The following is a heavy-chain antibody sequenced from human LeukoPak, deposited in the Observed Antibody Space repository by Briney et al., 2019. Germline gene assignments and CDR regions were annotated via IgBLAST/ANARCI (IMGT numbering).Heavy chain of an antibody. Sequence: KPSETLSLTCTVSGGSISSSSYYWGWIRQPPGKGLEWIGSIYYSGSTYYNPSLKSRVTISVDTSKNQFSVKLSSVTAADTAVYYCARSRVIGASPYYCDYWGQGTLVTVSS. V-gene: IGHV4-39*07. CDR1: GGSISSSSYY. D-gene: IGHD1-26*01. CDR2: IYYSGST. CDR3: ARSRVIGASPYYCDY. J-gene: IGHJ4*02.